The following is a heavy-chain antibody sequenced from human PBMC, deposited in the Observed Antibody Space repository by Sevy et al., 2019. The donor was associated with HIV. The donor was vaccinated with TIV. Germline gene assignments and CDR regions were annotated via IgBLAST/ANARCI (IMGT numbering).Heavy chain of an antibody. J-gene: IGHJ4*02. CDR3: ARGGILRTNYLDY. CDR2: TSYDGNNK. CDR1: GFTFSNYA. V-gene: IGHV3-30-3*01. Sequence: GGSLRLSCAASGFTFSNYAMYWVRQAPGKGLEWVAVTSYDGNNKYYADSVRGRFTISRDNSKNTLYLQMNSLRAEDTAVYYCARGGILRTNYLDYWGQGTLVTVSS. D-gene: IGHD2-21*01.